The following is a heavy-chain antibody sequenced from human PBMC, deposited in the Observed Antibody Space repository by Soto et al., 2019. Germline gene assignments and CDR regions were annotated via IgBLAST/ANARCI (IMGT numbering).Heavy chain of an antibody. CDR1: GFTFTSYA. CDR2: IGVSGGST. Sequence: GGALRLSXPASGFTFTSYAMSWVRQAPGKGLEWVSAIGVSGGSTYYADPVKGRFTISRDNSKNTLYLQMNSLRAEDTAVSYCAFSAAAPWFDPWGQGSMVTSPQ. V-gene: IGHV3-23*01. J-gene: IGHJ5*02. CDR3: AFSAAAPWFDP. D-gene: IGHD6-13*01.